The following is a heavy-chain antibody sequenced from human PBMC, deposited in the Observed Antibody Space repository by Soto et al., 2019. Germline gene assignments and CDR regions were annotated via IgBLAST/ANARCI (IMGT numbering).Heavy chain of an antibody. V-gene: IGHV1-8*01. CDR1: GYTFTSYD. CDR2: MNPNSGNT. D-gene: IGHD3-22*01. Sequence: ASVKVSCKASGYTFTSYDINWVRQATGQGLEWMGWMNPNSGNTGYAQKFQGRVTMYRNTSISTAYMELSSLRCEDTAVYYCASSDYYGSIGYYYAIDIWGQGTMVTVSS. CDR3: ASSDYYGSIGYYYAIDI. J-gene: IGHJ3*02.